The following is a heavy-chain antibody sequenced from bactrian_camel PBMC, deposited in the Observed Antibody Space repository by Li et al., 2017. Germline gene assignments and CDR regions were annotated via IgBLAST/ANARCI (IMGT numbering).Heavy chain of an antibody. CDR1: GDLYSPSC. D-gene: IGHD1*01. V-gene: IGHV3S53*01. CDR2: IDSVGTA. CDR3: AIGARCEMVLWDY. Sequence: HVQLVESGGGSVQAGGSPRLSCTLFGDLYSPSCIGWFRQAPLNERQVVAGIDSVGTATYADSVKGRFTISLDNAKNTVYLQMNNLEPDDTAMYYCAIGARCEMVLWDYWGHGTQVTVS. J-gene: IGHJ4*01.